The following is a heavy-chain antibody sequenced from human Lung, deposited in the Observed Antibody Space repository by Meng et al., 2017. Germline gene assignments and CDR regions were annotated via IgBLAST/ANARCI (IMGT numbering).Heavy chain of an antibody. J-gene: IGHJ4*02. D-gene: IGHD6-6*01. CDR1: GYTFTSYG. CDR2: ISAYNGNT. CDR3: ARDGTGLAARSASGY. Sequence: QDQLGQSGAEVKKPGASVKDAGKASGYTFTSYGISWVRQAPGQGLEWMGWISAYNGNTNYAQKLRGRVTMTTDTSTSTAYMELRSLRSDDTAVYYCARDGTGLAARSASGYWGQGTLVTVSS. V-gene: IGHV1-18*01.